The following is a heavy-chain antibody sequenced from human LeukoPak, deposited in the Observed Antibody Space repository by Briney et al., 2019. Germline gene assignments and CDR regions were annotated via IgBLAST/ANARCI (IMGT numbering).Heavy chain of an antibody. CDR2: INPNSGGT. CDR3: ARAEAIDY. J-gene: IGHJ4*02. D-gene: IGHD5-12*01. V-gene: IGHV1-2*02. CDR1: GYTFTGYY. Sequence: ASVTVSCKASGYTFTGYYMHGVRQAPGQGLEGMGWINPNSGGTKYAQKFQGRVTMTRDTSISTAYMELSSLRSDDTAVYYCARAEAIDYWGQGTLVTVSS.